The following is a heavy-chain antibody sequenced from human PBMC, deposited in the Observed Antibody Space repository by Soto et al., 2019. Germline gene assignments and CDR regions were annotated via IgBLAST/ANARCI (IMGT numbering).Heavy chain of an antibody. Sequence: PGWPLRVSWKGSGYSFAGYWVTWVRQKPGKGLEWMGRIDPSDSQTYYSPSFRGHVTISVTKSITTVFLQWSSLRASDTAMYYCARQIYDSDTGPNFQYYFDSWGQGTPVTVSS. J-gene: IGHJ4*02. CDR1: GYSFAGYW. D-gene: IGHD3-22*01. CDR2: IDPSDSQT. CDR3: ARQIYDSDTGPNFQYYFDS. V-gene: IGHV5-10-1*01.